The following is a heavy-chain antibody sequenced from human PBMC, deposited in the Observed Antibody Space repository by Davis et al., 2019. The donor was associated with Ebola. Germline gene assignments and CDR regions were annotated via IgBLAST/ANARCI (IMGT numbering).Heavy chain of an antibody. V-gene: IGHV3-23*01. J-gene: IGHJ4*02. Sequence: GESLKISCAASGFTFSSYAMNWVRQAPGKGLEWVSAISGSGGSTYYADSVKGRFTISRDNAKNSLYLQMNSLRAEDTAVYYCARAQESSGYSSGWAYWGQGTLVTVSS. CDR2: ISGSGGST. CDR3: ARAQESSGYSSGWAY. D-gene: IGHD3-22*01. CDR1: GFTFSSYA.